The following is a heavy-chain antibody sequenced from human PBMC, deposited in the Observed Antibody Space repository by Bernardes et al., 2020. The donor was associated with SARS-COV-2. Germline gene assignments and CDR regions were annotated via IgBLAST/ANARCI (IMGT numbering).Heavy chain of an antibody. CDR2: ISFDGSNK. V-gene: IGHV3-30-3*01. J-gene: IGHJ4*02. CDR3: ARVDFSNLYYFDY. CDR1: GFTFNTYA. Sequence: GGSLRLSCAASGFTFNTYAMHWVRQAPGKGLEWVAFISFDGSNKYYADSVKGRFTISRDNAKNSVSLQMNSLRAEDTAVYYCARVDFSNLYYFDYWGQGTPVTVSS. D-gene: IGHD4-4*01.